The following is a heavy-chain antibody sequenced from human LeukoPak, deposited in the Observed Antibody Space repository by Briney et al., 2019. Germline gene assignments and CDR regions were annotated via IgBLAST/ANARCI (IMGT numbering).Heavy chain of an antibody. CDR1: GDSVSSNSAA. CDR2: TYYRSKWYN. Sequence: SQTLSLTCAISGDSVSSNSAAWNWIRQSPSRGLEWLGRTYYRSKWYNDYAVSVKSRITINPDTSKNQFSLQLNSVTPEDTAVYYCARGVITMVRGVIREYYFDYWGQGTLVTVSS. J-gene: IGHJ4*02. D-gene: IGHD3-10*01. V-gene: IGHV6-1*01. CDR3: ARGVITMVRGVIREYYFDY.